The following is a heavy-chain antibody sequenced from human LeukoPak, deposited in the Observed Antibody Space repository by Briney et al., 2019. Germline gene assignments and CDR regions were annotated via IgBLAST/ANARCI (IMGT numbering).Heavy chain of an antibody. Sequence: GGSLRLSCAASGFTFNTYVMSWVRQAPGKGLEWASAINGGGSNTYYADSVKGRFTISRDNSKNMVYLQMNNLRADDTAVYYCAKSVVVITFCFDDWGQGALVTVSS. D-gene: IGHD2-15*01. J-gene: IGHJ4*02. CDR1: GFTFNTYV. CDR3: AKSVVVITFCFDD. CDR2: INGGGSNT. V-gene: IGHV3-23*01.